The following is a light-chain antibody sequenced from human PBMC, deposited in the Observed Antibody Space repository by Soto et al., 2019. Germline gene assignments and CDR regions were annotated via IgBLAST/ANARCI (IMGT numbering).Light chain of an antibody. CDR2: VAS. CDR1: QSVRSN. CDR3: QQYDISRPYT. V-gene: IGKV3-15*01. J-gene: IGKJ5*01. Sequence: EIVYTQFSGILPSFQRDIATXSCRASQSVRSNLAWYQQKPGQAPRLLIYVASTGATSIPARFSGDGSKTEFNLAIRSMQSKDFAIYYRQQYDISRPYTFGQETGLEVK.